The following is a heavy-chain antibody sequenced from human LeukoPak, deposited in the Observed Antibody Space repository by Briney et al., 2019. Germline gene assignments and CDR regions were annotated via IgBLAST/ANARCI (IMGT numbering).Heavy chain of an antibody. J-gene: IGHJ6*03. V-gene: IGHV3-43*01. D-gene: IGHD3-10*01. CDR3: AKDISGYYGSGSYFSLAPTGMDV. CDR1: GFTFDDYT. CDR2: ISWDGGST. Sequence: PGGSLRLSCAASGFTFDDYTMHWVRQAPGKGLEWVSLISWDGGSTYYADSVKGRFTISRDNSKNSLYLQMNSLRTEDTALYYCAKDISGYYGSGSYFSLAPTGMDVWGKGTTVTVSS.